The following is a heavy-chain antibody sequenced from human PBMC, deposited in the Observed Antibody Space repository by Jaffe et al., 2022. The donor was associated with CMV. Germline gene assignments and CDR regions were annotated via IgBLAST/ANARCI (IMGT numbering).Heavy chain of an antibody. V-gene: IGHV3-53*02. CDR1: GFTVSRNS. CDR3: ATSTYDSFYDPIAFDI. J-gene: IGHJ3*02. Sequence: EVQLVETGGGLIQPGESLRLSCAASGFTVSRNSLAWVRQAPGKGLEWVSILYGGNSIFYTASVKGRFTISRDTYKNTLYLQLNNLRADDTAVYYCATSTYDSFYDPIAFDIWGQGTMVTVSS. CDR2: LYGGNSI. D-gene: IGHD3-22*01.